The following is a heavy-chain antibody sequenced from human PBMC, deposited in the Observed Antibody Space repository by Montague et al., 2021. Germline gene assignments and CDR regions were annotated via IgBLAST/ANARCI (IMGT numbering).Heavy chain of an antibody. CDR2: KK. V-gene: IGHV3-30*01. CDR3: ARGYSGSYYSYFDY. Sequence: KKNYADSVKGRFTISRDNSKNTLYLQMNSLRAEDTAVYYCARGYSGSYYSYFDYWCQGTVV. D-gene: IGHD1-26*01. J-gene: IGHJ4*02.